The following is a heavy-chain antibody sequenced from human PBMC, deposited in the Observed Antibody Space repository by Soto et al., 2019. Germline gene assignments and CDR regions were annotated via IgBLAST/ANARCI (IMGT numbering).Heavy chain of an antibody. CDR3: ARHLYDYLDY. D-gene: IGHD3-16*01. V-gene: IGHV5-51*01. CDR1: GYSFTSYW. Sequence: GESLKISCKGSGYSFTSYWIGWVRQMPGKGLEWMGIIYPGDSGTRYSPSFQGQVTISVDRSISTAYLQWSSLKASDTAIYYCARHLYDYLDYWGQGILVTVSS. J-gene: IGHJ4*02. CDR2: IYPGDSGT.